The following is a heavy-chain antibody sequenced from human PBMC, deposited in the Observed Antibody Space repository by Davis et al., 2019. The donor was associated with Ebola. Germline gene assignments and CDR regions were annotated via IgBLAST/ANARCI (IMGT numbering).Heavy chain of an antibody. Sequence: SVKVSCKASGGTFSTYGITWVRQAPGQGLEWMGGIIPIFGTTNYAQKFQGRVTITRDTSASTAYMELSSLRSENTAVYYCARVDSSSWFNWFDPWGQGTLVTVSS. CDR3: ARVDSSSWFNWFDP. V-gene: IGHV1-69*05. CDR1: GGTFSTYG. J-gene: IGHJ5*02. CDR2: IIPIFGTT. D-gene: IGHD6-13*01.